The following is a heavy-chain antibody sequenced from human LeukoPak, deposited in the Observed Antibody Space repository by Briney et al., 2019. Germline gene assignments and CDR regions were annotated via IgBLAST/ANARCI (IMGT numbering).Heavy chain of an antibody. CDR1: GFSFSNYA. D-gene: IGHD2-15*01. CDR3: ARDFGLRCSGGTCYSVYYYGMDV. V-gene: IGHV3-7*03. CDR2: IKQGGSEK. Sequence: GGSLRLSCSASGFSFSNYATYWVRQAPGKGLGWVANIKQGGSEKYYVDSVKGRFTISRDNAKNSLYLQMNSLRAEDTAVYYCARDFGLRCSGGTCYSVYYYGMDVWGKGTTVTVSS. J-gene: IGHJ6*04.